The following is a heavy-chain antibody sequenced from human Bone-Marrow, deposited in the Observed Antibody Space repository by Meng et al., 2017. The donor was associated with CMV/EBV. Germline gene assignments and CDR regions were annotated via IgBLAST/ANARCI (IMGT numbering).Heavy chain of an antibody. V-gene: IGHV3-23*01. J-gene: IGHJ4*02. D-gene: IGHD6-19*01. CDR2: ISGSGGST. Sequence: GESLRLSCAASGFTFSSYAMSWVRQAPGKGLEWVSAISGSGGSTYYADSVKGRFTISRDNSKNTLYLQMNSLRAEDTAVYYCAKQFGSRKTGYSSGWYGGDFDYWGQGTLVTVSS. CDR3: AKQFGSRKTGYSSGWYGGDFDY. CDR1: GFTFSSYA.